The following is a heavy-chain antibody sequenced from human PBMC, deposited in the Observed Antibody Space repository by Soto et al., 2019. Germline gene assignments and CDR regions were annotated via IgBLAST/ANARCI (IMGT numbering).Heavy chain of an antibody. J-gene: IGHJ4*02. CDR1: RFTFSTYE. Sequence: LRLSCAASRFTFSTYEMNLVRQAPGNCLEWVSYISTNGSTVYYADSVKGRFTISRDNTRNSLYLQMNSLRDEDTALYYCVRYCSTTLCNGVATRTFDYWGQGTLVTVSS. V-gene: IGHV3-48*03. CDR2: ISTNGSTV. D-gene: IGHD2-2*01. CDR3: VRYCSTTLCNGVATRTFDY.